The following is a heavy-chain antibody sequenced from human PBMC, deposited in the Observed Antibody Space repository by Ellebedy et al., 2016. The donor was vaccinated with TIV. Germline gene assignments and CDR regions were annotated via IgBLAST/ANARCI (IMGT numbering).Heavy chain of an antibody. D-gene: IGHD3-10*01. CDR1: GFTFSSYA. Sequence: GGSLRLXXAASGFTFSSYAMSWVRQAPGKGLEWVAGITFNSGTVVYADSVRGRFTISRDSAQKSLYLEMNSLRVEDTALYYCAKDNRGGFFDGMDVWGQGTTVTVSS. V-gene: IGHV3-9*01. J-gene: IGHJ6*02. CDR3: AKDNRGGFFDGMDV. CDR2: ITFNSGTV.